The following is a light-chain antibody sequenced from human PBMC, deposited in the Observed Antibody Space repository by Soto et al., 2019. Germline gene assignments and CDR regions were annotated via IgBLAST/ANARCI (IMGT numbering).Light chain of an antibody. CDR2: EVT. CDR1: SGNIGSYNR. J-gene: IGLJ1*01. V-gene: IGLV2-14*01. Sequence: QSALTQPASVSGSPGQSITISFTGTSGNIGSYNRVSWYQQHPGKAPKPIIYEVTDRPSGVSNRFSGSKSGNTASLTISGLQAEDEAEYYCSSYTNINTRACVFGTGTKLTVL. CDR3: SSYTNINTRACV.